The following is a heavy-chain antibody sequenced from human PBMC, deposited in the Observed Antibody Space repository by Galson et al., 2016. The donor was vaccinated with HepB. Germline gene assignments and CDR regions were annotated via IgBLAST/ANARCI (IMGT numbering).Heavy chain of an antibody. CDR3: ARASVVPGARMIFDP. V-gene: IGHV4-4*02. J-gene: IGHJ5*02. CDR2: ICHTGTS. CDR1: GASISDSNW. Sequence: SETLSLTCAVSGASISDSNWWTWVRQVPEKGLEWLGEICHTGTSNNNPFLSSRFTLSVDKSRNQFSLNVTSVTAAEPAVYYWARASVVPGARMIFDPWGQGTLVTVSS. D-gene: IGHD2-2*01.